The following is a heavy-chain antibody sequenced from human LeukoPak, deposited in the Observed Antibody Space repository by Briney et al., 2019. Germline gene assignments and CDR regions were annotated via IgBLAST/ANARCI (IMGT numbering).Heavy chain of an antibody. CDR3: AKDRHQKYYYDSSGYCGY. J-gene: IGHJ4*02. Sequence: GGSLRLSCAASGFTFDDYAMHWVRHAPGKGLEWVSGISWNSGSIGYADSVKGRFTISRDNAKNSLYLQMNSLRAEDTALYYCAKDRHQKYYYDSSGYCGYWGQGTLVTVSS. CDR1: GFTFDDYA. D-gene: IGHD3-22*01. V-gene: IGHV3-9*01. CDR2: ISWNSGSI.